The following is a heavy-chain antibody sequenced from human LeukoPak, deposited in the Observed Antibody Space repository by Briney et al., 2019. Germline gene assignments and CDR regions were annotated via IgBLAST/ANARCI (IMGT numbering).Heavy chain of an antibody. D-gene: IGHD3-3*01. CDR2: ISYDGSNK. CDR3: ARNGVVLQLRAYCYYGMDV. J-gene: IGHJ6*02. V-gene: IGHV3-30-3*01. CDR1: GFTFSSYA. Sequence: GRSLRLSCAASGFTFSSYAMHWVRQAPGKGLEWVAVISYDGSNKYYADSVKGRFTISRDNSKNTLYLQMNSLRAEDTAVYYCARNGVVLQLRAYCYYGMDVWGQGTTVTVSS.